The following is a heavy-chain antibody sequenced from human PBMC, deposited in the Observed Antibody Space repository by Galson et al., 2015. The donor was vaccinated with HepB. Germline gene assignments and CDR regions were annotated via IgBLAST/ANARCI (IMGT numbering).Heavy chain of an antibody. V-gene: IGHV5-51*03. CDR2: IYSGDSGT. Sequence: QSGAEVKKPGESLKISCKGSGYSFTSYWIGWVRQMPGKGLEWMGIIYSGDSGTRYSPSFQGQGTISADKSISTAYLQWSSLKASDTAMYYRVTGGYGDPGYYYFAYWGQGTLVPVSS. CDR1: GYSFTSYW. D-gene: IGHD4-17*01. J-gene: IGHJ4*02. CDR3: VTGGYGDPGYYYFAY.